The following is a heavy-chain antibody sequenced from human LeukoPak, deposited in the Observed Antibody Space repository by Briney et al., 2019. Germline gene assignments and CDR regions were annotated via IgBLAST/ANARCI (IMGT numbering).Heavy chain of an antibody. V-gene: IGHV4-34*01. CDR3: ARGEPHYYYDSSGYYYP. CDR2: INHSGST. D-gene: IGHD3-22*01. J-gene: IGHJ5*02. Sequence: PSETLSLTCAVYGRSFSGYYWSWIRQPPGKGLEWIGEINHSGSTNYNPSLKSRVTISVDTSKNQFSLKLSSVTAADTAVYYCARGEPHYYYDSSGYYYPWGQRTLVTVSS. CDR1: GRSFSGYY.